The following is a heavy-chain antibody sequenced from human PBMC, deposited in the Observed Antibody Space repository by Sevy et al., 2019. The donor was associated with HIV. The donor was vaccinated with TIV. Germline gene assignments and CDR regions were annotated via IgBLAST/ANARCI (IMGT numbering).Heavy chain of an antibody. CDR3: ARIRGRWMVRGAITARWRYMDV. J-gene: IGHJ6*03. CDR1: GFTFSSYS. Sequence: GGSLRLSCAASGFTFSSYSMNWVRQAPGKGLEWVSSISSSSSYIYYADSVKGRCTISRDNAKNSLYLQMNSLRAEDNGLYYCARIRGRWMVRGAITARWRYMDVWGKGTTVTVSS. V-gene: IGHV3-21*01. CDR2: ISSSSSYI. D-gene: IGHD3-10*01.